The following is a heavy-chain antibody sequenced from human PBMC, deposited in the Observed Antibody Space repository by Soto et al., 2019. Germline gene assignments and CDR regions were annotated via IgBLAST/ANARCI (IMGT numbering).Heavy chain of an antibody. CDR3: AKGLSVPAALDDAFDI. CDR2: ISWNSGSI. J-gene: IGHJ3*02. D-gene: IGHD2-2*01. CDR1: GFTFDDYA. V-gene: IGHV3-9*01. Sequence: EVQLVESGGGWVQPGRSLRLSCAASGFTFDDYAMHWVRQAPGKGLEWVSGISWNSGSIGYADSVKGRFTISRDNAKNSLYLQMNSLRAEDTALYYCAKGLSVPAALDDAFDIWGQGTMVTVSS.